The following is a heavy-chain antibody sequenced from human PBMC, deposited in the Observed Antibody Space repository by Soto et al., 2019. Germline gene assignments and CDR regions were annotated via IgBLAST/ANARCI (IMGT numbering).Heavy chain of an antibody. J-gene: IGHJ4*02. CDR3: AREGAASGTTTPHPFDY. CDR1: GYTFTSYG. D-gene: IGHD1-1*01. CDR2: ISAYNGNT. Sequence: ASVKVSCKASGYTFTSYGISWVRQAPGQGLEWMGWISAYNGNTNYAQKLQGRATMTTDTSTSTAYMELRSLRSDDTAVYYCAREGAASGTTTPHPFDYWGQGTLVTVSS. V-gene: IGHV1-18*01.